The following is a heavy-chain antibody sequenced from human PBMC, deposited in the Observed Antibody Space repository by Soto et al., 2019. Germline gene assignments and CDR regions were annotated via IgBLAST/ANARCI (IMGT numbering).Heavy chain of an antibody. CDR2: IYYIGIT. CDR3: ATVGTILGVVSSSDY. J-gene: IGHJ4*02. Sequence: LSLTCTVSGGSITNYYWGWIRQPPGKGLEYIGYIYYIGITNYNPSLKSRVTISADTSKNQFSLKMTSVTAADTAVYYCATVGTILGVVSSSDYSGPGTFVTGSS. V-gene: IGHV4-59*01. D-gene: IGHD3-3*01. CDR1: GGSITNYY.